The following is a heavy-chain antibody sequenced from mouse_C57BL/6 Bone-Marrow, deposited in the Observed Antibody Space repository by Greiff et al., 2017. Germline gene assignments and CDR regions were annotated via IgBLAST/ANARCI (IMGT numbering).Heavy chain of an antibody. CDR2: ISDGGSYT. D-gene: IGHD1-1*01. V-gene: IGHV5-4*01. CDR1: GFTFSSYA. CDR3: ARLSTVVATDY. J-gene: IGHJ2*01. Sequence: GHLVESGGDLVKPGGSLKLSCAASGFTFSSYAMSWVRQTPEKRLEWVATISDGGSYTYYPDNVKGRFTISRDNAKNNLYLQMSHLKSEDTAMYYCARLSTVVATDYWGQGTTLTVSS.